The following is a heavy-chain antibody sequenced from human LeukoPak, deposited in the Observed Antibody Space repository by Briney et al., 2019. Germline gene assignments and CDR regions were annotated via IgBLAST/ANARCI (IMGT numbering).Heavy chain of an antibody. V-gene: IGHV3-15*01. D-gene: IGHD3-10*01. Sequence: PGGSLRLSCAASGFTFSNAWMSWVRQAPGKGLEWVGRIKSKTDGRTTDYAAPVKGRFTISRDDSKNTLYLQMNSLKTEDTAVYYCTSSNYYGSGSYYYLYYFDYWGQGTLVTVSS. CDR2: IKSKTDGRTT. CDR3: TSSNYYGSGSYYYLYYFDY. J-gene: IGHJ4*02. CDR1: GFTFSNAW.